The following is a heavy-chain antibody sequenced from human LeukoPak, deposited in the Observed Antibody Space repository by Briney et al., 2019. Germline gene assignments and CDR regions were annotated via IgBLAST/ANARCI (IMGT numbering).Heavy chain of an antibody. Sequence: GGSLRLSCAASGFTFSSYAMSWVRQAPGKGLEWVSTLSGSGGSTYYADSVKGRFTISRDNSKNTLYLQMNSLRAEDTAVYYCAAGIAAAGFFDYWGQGTLVTVSS. D-gene: IGHD6-13*01. J-gene: IGHJ4*02. CDR1: GFTFSSYA. V-gene: IGHV3-23*01. CDR2: LSGSGGST. CDR3: AAGIAAAGFFDY.